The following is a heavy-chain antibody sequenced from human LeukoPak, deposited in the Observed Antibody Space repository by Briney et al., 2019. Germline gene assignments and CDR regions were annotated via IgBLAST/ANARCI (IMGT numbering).Heavy chain of an antibody. CDR1: GFTFSNAW. CDR2: IKSKTDGGTT. J-gene: IGHJ4*02. V-gene: IGHV3-15*01. D-gene: IGHD3-16*02. CDR3: TTGYDYVWGSYRYTPPGY. Sequence: GGSLRLSCAASGFTFSNAWMSWVRQAPGKGLEWVGRIKSKTDGGTTDYAAPVKGRFTISRDDSKNTLYLQMNSLKTEDTAVYCCTTGYDYVWGSYRYTPPGYWGQGTLVTVSS.